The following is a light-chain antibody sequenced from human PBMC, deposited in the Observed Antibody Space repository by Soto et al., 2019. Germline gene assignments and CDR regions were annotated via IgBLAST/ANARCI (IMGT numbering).Light chain of an antibody. V-gene: IGLV2-23*02. J-gene: IGLJ3*02. Sequence: QSVLTQPASVSGSPGQSITISCIGTSSDVGKYNLVSWYQHHPGKAPKLMIYEVSKRPSGVSNRFSGSKSGNTASLTISGXXXEDEADYYCYSYAGSSIFGVFGGGTKLTVL. CDR1: SSDVGKYNL. CDR3: YSYAGSSIFGV. CDR2: EVS.